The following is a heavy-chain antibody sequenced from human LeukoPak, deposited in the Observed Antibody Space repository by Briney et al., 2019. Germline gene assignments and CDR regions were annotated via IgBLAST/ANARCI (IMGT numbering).Heavy chain of an antibody. V-gene: IGHV3-30*02. CDR1: GFTFSSYG. J-gene: IGHJ4*02. Sequence: GGSLRLSCAASGFTFSSYGMHWVRQAPGKGLEWMAFIRYDGSNKYYADSVKGRFTISRDNSKNTLYLQMNSLRAEDTAVYYCAKDRIVVVPAAMGVLDYWGQGTLVTVSS. CDR2: IRYDGSNK. CDR3: AKDRIVVVPAAMGVLDY. D-gene: IGHD2-2*01.